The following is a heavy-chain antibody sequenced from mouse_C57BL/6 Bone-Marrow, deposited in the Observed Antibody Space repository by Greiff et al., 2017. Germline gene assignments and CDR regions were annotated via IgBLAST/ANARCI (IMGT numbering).Heavy chain of an antibody. J-gene: IGHJ1*03. CDR1: GYTFTSYW. CDR2: IDPSDSYT. Sequence: QVQLQQPGAELVRPGTSVKLSCKASGYTFTSYWMHWVKQRPGQGLEWIGVIDPSDSYTNYNQKFKGKATLTVDTSSSTAYMQLSSLTSEDSAVYYCARDYYGSSYWYFDVGGTGTTLTVSS. D-gene: IGHD1-1*01. CDR3: ARDYYGSSYWYFDV. V-gene: IGHV1-59*01.